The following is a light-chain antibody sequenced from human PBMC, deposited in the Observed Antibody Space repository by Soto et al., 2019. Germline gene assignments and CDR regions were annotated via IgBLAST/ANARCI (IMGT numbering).Light chain of an antibody. J-gene: IGKJ1*01. CDR1: QSVSSSY. CDR3: QQYDDSSRT. CDR2: GAS. V-gene: IGKV3-20*01. Sequence: EIVLTQSPGTLSLSPGERATLSCRASQSVSSSYLAWYQQKPGQAPRLLIYGASSRATGIPDRFSGSGSGTDFTLSISILEPEDLAVYYCQQYDDSSRTFGQGTKVDIK.